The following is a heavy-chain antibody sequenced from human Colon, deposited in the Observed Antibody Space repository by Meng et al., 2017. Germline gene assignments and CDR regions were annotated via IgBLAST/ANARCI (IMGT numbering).Heavy chain of an antibody. CDR2: IYNTGST. CDR3: ARGPPAAS. V-gene: IGHV4-59*02. J-gene: IGHJ5*02. CDR1: GASVGGDY. D-gene: IGHD2-15*01. Sequence: GSLRLSCTVSGASVGGDYWSWIRQPPGKGLEWIGYIYNTGSTNYNPSLKSRVTLSIDTSKSQFSLELSSVTAADTAVYYCARGPPAASWGPGTLVTVSS.